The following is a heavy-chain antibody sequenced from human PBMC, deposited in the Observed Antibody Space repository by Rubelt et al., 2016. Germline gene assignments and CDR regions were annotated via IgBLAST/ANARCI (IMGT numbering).Heavy chain of an antibody. D-gene: IGHD3-3*01. V-gene: IGHV1-69*04. CDR1: GGTFSSCA. Sequence: QVQLVQSGAEVKTPGSSVKVSCKASGGTFSSCALSWVRQAPGQGLDWMGRIIPILGIANYAQKFQGRVTITEDKSTSKAYMELSSLRSEDTAVYYCARELGFLEWLGGGYYYYGMDVWGQGTTVTVSS. J-gene: IGHJ6*02. CDR3: ARELGFLEWLGGGYYYYGMDV. CDR2: IIPILGIA.